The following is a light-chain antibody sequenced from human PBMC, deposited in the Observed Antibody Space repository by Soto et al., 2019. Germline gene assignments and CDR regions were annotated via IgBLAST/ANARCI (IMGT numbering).Light chain of an antibody. V-gene: IGLV4-60*02. J-gene: IGLJ3*02. CDR1: SGHRTYI. CDR2: LEGSGSY. CDR3: EAWDSTTRV. Sequence: QLVLTQSSSASASLGSSVKLTCTLSSGHRTYIIAWHQQQPGKAPRYLMKLEGSGSYNKGSGVPDRFSGSSSGTDRYLTISNLQFEDEADYYCEAWDSTTRVFGGGTKLTVL.